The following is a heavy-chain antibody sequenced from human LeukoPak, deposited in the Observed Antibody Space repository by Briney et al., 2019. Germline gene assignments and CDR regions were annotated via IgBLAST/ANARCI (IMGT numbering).Heavy chain of an antibody. Sequence: SETLSLTCTVSGGSISSSSYYWGWIRQPPGKGLEWIGSIYYSGSTYYNPSLKSRVTISVDTSKNQFSLKLSSVTAADTAVYYCARNEPYYYDSGRQKYYFDYWGQGTLVTVSS. CDR2: IYYSGST. V-gene: IGHV4-39*01. CDR1: GGSISSSSYY. CDR3: ARNEPYYYDSGRQKYYFDY. J-gene: IGHJ4*02. D-gene: IGHD3-10*01.